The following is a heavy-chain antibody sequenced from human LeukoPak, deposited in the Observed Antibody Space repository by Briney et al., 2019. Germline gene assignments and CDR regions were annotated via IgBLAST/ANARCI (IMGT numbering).Heavy chain of an antibody. CDR1: GFTFSNNA. Sequence: GGSLRLSCAASGFTFSNNAMSWVRQAPGKGLEWVSSIRGSGGSTYYADSVKGRFTISRDNSKSTLYLQMNSLRAEDTAVYYCARAITYYYDSSGPTEYYFDYWAREPWSPSPQ. D-gene: IGHD3-22*01. CDR2: IRGSGGST. CDR3: ARAITYYYDSSGPTEYYFDY. J-gene: IGHJ4*02. V-gene: IGHV3-23*01.